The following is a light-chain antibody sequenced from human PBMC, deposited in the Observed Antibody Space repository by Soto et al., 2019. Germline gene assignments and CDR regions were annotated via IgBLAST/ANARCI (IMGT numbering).Light chain of an antibody. V-gene: IGLV2-8*01. CDR1: SSDVGGYDY. Sequence: SALTQPPSASGSPGQSVTISCTGTSSDVGGYDYVSWYQQHPGKAPRFLIYEVNKRPSGVPDRFSGSKSGNTASLTVSGLQAEDEADYYCSSYARGNNVVFGGGTKVTVL. CDR3: SSYARGNNVV. J-gene: IGLJ3*02. CDR2: EVN.